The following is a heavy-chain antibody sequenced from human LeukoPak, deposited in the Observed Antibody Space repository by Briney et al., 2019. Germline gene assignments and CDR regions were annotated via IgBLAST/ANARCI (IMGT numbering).Heavy chain of an antibody. V-gene: IGHV3-48*01. D-gene: IGHD5-24*01. CDR3: ARVDGYNSFDY. CDR2: ITGSATTT. J-gene: IGHJ4*02. Sequence: PGGSLRLSCATSGFTFNTFGMHWVRQAPGKGLEWVSHITGSATTTYYADSVKGRFTISGDNGKNSLYLQMNSLRAEDTAVYYCARVDGYNSFDYWGQGTLVTVSS. CDR1: GFTFNTFG.